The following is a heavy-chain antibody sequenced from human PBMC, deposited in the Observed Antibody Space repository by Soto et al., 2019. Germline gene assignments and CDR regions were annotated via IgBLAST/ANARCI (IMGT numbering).Heavy chain of an antibody. CDR3: ARAVEGYSSSSWAFDI. V-gene: IGHV3-21*01. D-gene: IGHD6-6*01. CDR1: GFTFSSYS. CDR2: ISSSSSYI. Sequence: GGSLRLSCAASGFTFSSYSMNWVRQAPGKGLEWVSSISSSSSYIYYADSVKGRFTISRDNAKNSLYLQMNSLRAEDTAVYYCARAVEGYSSSSWAFDIWGQGTMVTVSS. J-gene: IGHJ3*02.